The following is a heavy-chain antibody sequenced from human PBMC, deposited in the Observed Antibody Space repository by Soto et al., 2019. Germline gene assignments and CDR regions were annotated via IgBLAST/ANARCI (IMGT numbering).Heavy chain of an antibody. CDR2: IYHSGST. CDR3: ASGGTGIVGATPFDY. CDR1: GGSISSCGYS. D-gene: IGHD1-26*01. V-gene: IGHV4-30-2*01. Sequence: LSLTCAVSGGSISSCGYSWSWIRQPPGKGLEWIGYIYHSGSTYYNPSLKSRVTISVDRSKNQFSLKLSSVTAADTAVYYCASGGTGIVGATPFDYWGQGTLVTVSS. J-gene: IGHJ4*02.